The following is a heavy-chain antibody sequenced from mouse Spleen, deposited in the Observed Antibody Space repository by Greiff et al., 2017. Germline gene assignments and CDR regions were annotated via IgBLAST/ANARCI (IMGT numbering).Heavy chain of an antibody. J-gene: IGHJ4*01. V-gene: IGHV5-17*01. Sequence: DVKLVESGGGLVKPGGPLKLSCAASGFTFSDYGMHWVRQAPEKGLEWVAYISSGSSTNYYADTVKGRFTISRDNAKNTLFLQMTSLRSEDTAMYYCARDGNLYYYAMDYWGQGTSVTVSS. D-gene: IGHD2-1*01. CDR1: GFTFSDYG. CDR2: ISSGSSTN. CDR3: ARDGNLYYYAMDY.